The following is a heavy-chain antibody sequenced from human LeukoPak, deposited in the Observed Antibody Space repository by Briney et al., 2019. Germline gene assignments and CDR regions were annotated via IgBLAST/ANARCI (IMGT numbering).Heavy chain of an antibody. J-gene: IGHJ3*02. V-gene: IGHV1-2*02. Sequence: ASVKVSCKASGYAFTDYYMHWVRQAPGQGLEWMGWISPNSGGTNYAQKFQGRVTMTRDTSIGTAYMELSRLRSDDTAIYYCARESLVRSTSGFDIWGQGTMVTVSS. CDR3: ARESLVRSTSGFDI. CDR2: ISPNSGGT. CDR1: GYAFTDYY. D-gene: IGHD3-10*01.